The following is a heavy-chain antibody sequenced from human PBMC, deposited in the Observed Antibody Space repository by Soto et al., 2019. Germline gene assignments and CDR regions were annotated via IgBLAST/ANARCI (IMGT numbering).Heavy chain of an antibody. J-gene: IGHJ3*01. CDR3: ARGVRGAFDL. V-gene: IGHV3-74*01. D-gene: IGHD1-26*01. CDR2: IHSDGSST. CDR1: GFTFSYYW. Sequence: EVQLVESGGGLVRPGGSLRLSCAASGFTFSYYWMHWVRQAPGEGLVWVSRIHSDGSSTTYTDFVKGRFIISRDNARNTVDLQMNSVRVEDTAVYYCARGVRGAFDLWGQGTVVTVSS.